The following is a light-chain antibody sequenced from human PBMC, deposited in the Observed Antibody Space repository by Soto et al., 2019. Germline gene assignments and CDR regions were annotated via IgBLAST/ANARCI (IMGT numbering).Light chain of an antibody. CDR3: QTWGTGNWV. CDR1: SGHSSYA. J-gene: IGLJ3*02. V-gene: IGLV4-69*01. Sequence: QRVLTQSPSASASLGASVKLTCTVSSGHSSYAIAWHQQQPEKGPRYLMKLNSDGSHSKGDGIPDRFSGSSSGAERYLTISSLQSEDEADYYCQTWGTGNWVFGGGTKLTVL. CDR2: LNSDGSH.